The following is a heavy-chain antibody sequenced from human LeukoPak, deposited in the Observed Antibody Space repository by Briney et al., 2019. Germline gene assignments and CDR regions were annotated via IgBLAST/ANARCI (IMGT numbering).Heavy chain of an antibody. J-gene: IGHJ4*02. V-gene: IGHV1-8*01. CDR2: MNPNSGNT. CDR3: ARGYYDSSGYLPDY. CDR1: GYTFTSYD. Sequence: GAPVKVSCKASGYTFTSYDINWVRQATGQGLEWMGWMNPNSGNTGYAQKFQGRVTMTRNTSISTAYMELSSLRSEDTAVYYCARGYYDSSGYLPDYWGQGTLVTVSS. D-gene: IGHD3-22*01.